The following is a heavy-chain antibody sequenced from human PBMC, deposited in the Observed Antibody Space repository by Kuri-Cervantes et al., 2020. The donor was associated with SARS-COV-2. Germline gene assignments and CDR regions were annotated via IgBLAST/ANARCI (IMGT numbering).Heavy chain of an antibody. D-gene: IGHD3-22*01. CDR3: ARRSMDYYDSSGYYWFDP. Sequence: GSLRLSCTVSGGSISSYYWSWIRQPPGKGLEWIGYIYYSGSTNYNPSLKSRVTISVDTSKNQFSLKLSSVTAADTAVYYCARRSMDYYDSSGYYWFDPWGQGTLVTVSS. CDR1: GGSISSYY. CDR2: IYYSGST. J-gene: IGHJ5*02. V-gene: IGHV4-59*08.